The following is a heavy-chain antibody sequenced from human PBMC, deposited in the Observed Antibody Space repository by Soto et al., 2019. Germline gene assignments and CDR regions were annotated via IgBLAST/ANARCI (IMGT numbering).Heavy chain of an antibody. CDR1: GFTFSSYS. Sequence: EVQLVESGGGLVKPGGSLRLSCAASGFTFSSYSMNWVRQAPGKGLEWVSSISSSSSYIYYADSVKGRFTISRDNAKNSLYLQRNSLRDEDTAVYYCARGDGSSTSCYAYYYYYMDVWGKGTTVTVSS. V-gene: IGHV3-21*01. CDR3: ARGDGSSTSCYAYYYYYMDV. CDR2: ISSSSSYI. J-gene: IGHJ6*03. D-gene: IGHD2-2*01.